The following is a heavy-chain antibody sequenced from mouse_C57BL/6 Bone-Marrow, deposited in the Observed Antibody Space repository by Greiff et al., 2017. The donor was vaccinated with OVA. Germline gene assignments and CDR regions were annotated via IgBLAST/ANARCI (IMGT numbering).Heavy chain of an antibody. D-gene: IGHD2-1*01. CDR2: IDPSDSET. V-gene: IGHV1-52*01. CDR1: GYTFTSYW. CDR3: ARCLIYYGNYDFDY. Sequence: QVQLKESGAELVRPGSSVKLSCKASGYTFTSYWMHWVKQRPIQGLEWIGNIDPSDSETHYNQKFKDKATLTVDKSSSTAYMQLSSLTSEDSAVYYCARCLIYYGNYDFDYWGQGTTLTVSS. J-gene: IGHJ2*01.